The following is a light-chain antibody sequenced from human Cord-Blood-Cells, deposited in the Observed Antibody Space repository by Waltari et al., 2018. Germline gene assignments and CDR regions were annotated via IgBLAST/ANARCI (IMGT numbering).Light chain of an antibody. CDR1: QDISNY. CDR2: DAP. V-gene: IGKV1-33*01. Sequence: DIQMTQSPSSLSASVGDRVTITCQASQDISNYFNWYQQKPGKAPKLLIYDAPNVETGVPSRFSGSGSGTDFTFTISSLQPEDIATYYCQQYDNLLTFGGGTKVEIK. J-gene: IGKJ4*01. CDR3: QQYDNLLT.